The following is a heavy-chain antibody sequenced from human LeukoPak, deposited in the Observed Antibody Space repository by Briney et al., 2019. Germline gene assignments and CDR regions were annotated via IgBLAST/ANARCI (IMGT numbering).Heavy chain of an antibody. V-gene: IGHV1-2*02. J-gene: IGHJ4*02. CDR1: GYTFTGYY. D-gene: IGHD5-12*01. Sequence: ASVKVSCKASGYTFTGYYMHWVRQAPGQGLEWMGWINLNSGGTNYAQKFQGRVTMTRDTSISTAYMELSRLRSDDTAVYYCAITGGDIVATILVYWGQGTLVTVSS. CDR2: INLNSGGT. CDR3: AITGGDIVATILVY.